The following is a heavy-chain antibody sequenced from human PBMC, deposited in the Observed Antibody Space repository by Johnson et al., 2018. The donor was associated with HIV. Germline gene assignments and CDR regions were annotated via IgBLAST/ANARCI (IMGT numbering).Heavy chain of an antibody. CDR3: AMPYYFDSGVYQ. Sequence: VQLVESGGGVVQPGRSLSLSCAAFGFSFSTYAMHWVRQAPGKGLEYVSAISNNGGSTFYADSVRGRFTISRDNSKNTLYRQMGSLRVEDMGIYYCAMPYYFDSGVYQWGLGTMVTVSS. J-gene: IGHJ3*01. CDR1: GFSFSTYA. CDR2: ISNNGGST. D-gene: IGHD3-22*01. V-gene: IGHV3-64*07.